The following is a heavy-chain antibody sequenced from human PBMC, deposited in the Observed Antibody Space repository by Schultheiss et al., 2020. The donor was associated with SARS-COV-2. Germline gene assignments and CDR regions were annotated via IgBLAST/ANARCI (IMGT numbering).Heavy chain of an antibody. J-gene: IGHJ6*03. D-gene: IGHD4-17*01. Sequence: ASVKVSCKASGYTFTSYGISWVRQAPGQGLEWMGWISAYNGNTNYAQKLQGRVTMTTDTSTSTAYMELSSLRSEDTAVYYCARALDDYGDYVGQYYYYYMDVWGKGTTVTVSS. V-gene: IGHV1-18*04. CDR2: ISAYNGNT. CDR1: GYTFTSYG. CDR3: ARALDDYGDYVGQYYYYYMDV.